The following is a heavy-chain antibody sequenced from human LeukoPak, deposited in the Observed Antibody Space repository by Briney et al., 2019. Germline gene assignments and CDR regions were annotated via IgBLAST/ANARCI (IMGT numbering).Heavy chain of an antibody. D-gene: IGHD1-26*01. J-gene: IGHJ6*03. CDR2: IYYSGST. Sequence: SETLSLTCTVSGGSISSYYWSWIRQPPGKGLEWIGYIYYSGSTNYNPSLKSRVTISVDTSKNQFSLKLSSVTAADTAVYYCARIGSSEGIFYYYYYMDVWGKGTTVTVSS. CDR1: GGSISSYY. CDR3: ARIGSSEGIFYYYYYMDV. V-gene: IGHV4-59*12.